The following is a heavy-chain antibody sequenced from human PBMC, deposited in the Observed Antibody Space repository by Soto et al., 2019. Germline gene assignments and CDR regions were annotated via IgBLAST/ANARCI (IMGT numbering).Heavy chain of an antibody. Sequence: QVPLVQSGAEVKKPGSSVKVSCKASGGTFSSYAISWVRQAPGQGLEWMGGIIPIFGTANYAQKFQGRVTITADESTSTAYMELSSLRSEDTAVYYCARERRDTAMVDGFDYWGQGTLVTVSS. CDR3: ARERRDTAMVDGFDY. D-gene: IGHD5-18*01. CDR2: IIPIFGTA. CDR1: GGTFSSYA. V-gene: IGHV1-69*01. J-gene: IGHJ4*02.